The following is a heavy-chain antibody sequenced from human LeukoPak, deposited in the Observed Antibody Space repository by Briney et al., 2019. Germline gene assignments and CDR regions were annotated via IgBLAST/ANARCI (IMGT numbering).Heavy chain of an antibody. CDR2: ISSNGGNT. CDR1: GFTFSSYA. D-gene: IGHD3-3*01. J-gene: IGHJ4*02. Sequence: GGSLRLSCAASGFTFSSYAMHWVRQAPGQGLEYVSAISSNGGNTYYANSVKGRFTISRDNSKNTLYLQMGSLRAEDMAVYYCARDSSPPYYDFWSGQGLFDYWGQGTLVTVSS. V-gene: IGHV3-64*01. CDR3: ARDSSPPYYDFWSGQGLFDY.